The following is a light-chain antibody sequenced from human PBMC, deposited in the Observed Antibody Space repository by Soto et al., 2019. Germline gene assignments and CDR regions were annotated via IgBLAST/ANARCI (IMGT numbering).Light chain of an antibody. CDR2: SNN. V-gene: IGLV1-44*01. CDR3: SSYAGRGTVV. J-gene: IGLJ2*01. CDR1: NSNIGGNS. Sequence: QSVLTQPPSASGTPGQRVTISCSGSNSNIGGNSVNWYQQLPLRAPKLLIYSNNQRPSGVPDRFSGSKSGNTASLTISGLQAEDEADYHCSSYAGRGTVVFGGGTKLTVL.